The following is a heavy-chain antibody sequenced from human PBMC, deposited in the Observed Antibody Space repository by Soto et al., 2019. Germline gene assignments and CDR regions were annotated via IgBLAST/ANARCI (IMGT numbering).Heavy chain of an antibody. CDR2: PSDNGGST. CDR3: AKALRRDFSDFDY. J-gene: IGHJ4*02. CDR1: GFTFSTYA. D-gene: IGHD2-15*01. V-gene: IGHV3-23*01. Sequence: PGGSLRLSCAASGFTFSTYAMNWVRQAPGKGLEWVSAPSDNGGSTYYADSVRGRFTISRDNSMNTLYLQMNSLRAEDTALYYCAKALRRDFSDFDYWGQGTPVTVSS.